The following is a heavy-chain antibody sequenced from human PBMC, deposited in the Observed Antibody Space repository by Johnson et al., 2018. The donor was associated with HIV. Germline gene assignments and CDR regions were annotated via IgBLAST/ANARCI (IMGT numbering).Heavy chain of an antibody. J-gene: IGHJ3*02. V-gene: IGHV3-30-3*01. CDR1: GFTFSSYT. CDR3: AKDCVGVWWSRAFDI. CDR2: ISYDGSNK. D-gene: IGHD2-21*01. Sequence: QVQLVESGGGVVQPGRSLRLSCVASGFTFSSYTMHWVRQAPGKGLEWVAVISYDGSNKYYADSVKGRFTISRDNSKNTLYLQMNSLRAEDTAVYYCAKDCVGVWWSRAFDIWGQGTMVTVSS.